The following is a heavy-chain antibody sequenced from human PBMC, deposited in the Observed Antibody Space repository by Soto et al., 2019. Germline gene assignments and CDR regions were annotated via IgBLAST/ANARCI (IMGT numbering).Heavy chain of an antibody. CDR1: GFTFGDYA. CDR2: IRSKRYGGTT. Sequence: EVQLVESGGGLVQPGRSLRLSCTASGFTFGDYAISWFRQAPGKGLEWVGFIRSKRYGGTTDYAASVKGRFTISRDDSKSIAYLQMNSLKIEDTAVYYCSRASLRGYQLVLMTTWFGPWGQGTLVTVSS. V-gene: IGHV3-49*03. J-gene: IGHJ5*02. D-gene: IGHD2-2*01. CDR3: SRASLRGYQLVLMTTWFGP.